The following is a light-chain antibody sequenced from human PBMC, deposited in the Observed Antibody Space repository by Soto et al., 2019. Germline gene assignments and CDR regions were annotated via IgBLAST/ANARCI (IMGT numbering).Light chain of an antibody. CDR1: QSVSSY. CDR2: DAS. CDR3: QQRSNWPPT. V-gene: IGKV3-11*01. Sequence: EIVLAQSPATPSLSPGERATLSCRASQSVSSYLAWYQQKPGQAPRLLIYDASNRATGIPARFSGSGSGTDFTLTISSLEPEDFAVYYCQQRSNWPPTFGQGTRLENK. J-gene: IGKJ5*01.